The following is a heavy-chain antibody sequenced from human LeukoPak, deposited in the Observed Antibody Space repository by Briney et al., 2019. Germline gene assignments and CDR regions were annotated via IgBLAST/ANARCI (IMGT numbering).Heavy chain of an antibody. CDR2: IFPGNSPT. CDR1: GYSFASYW. V-gene: IGHV5-51*01. CDR3: VRHNNYALDY. J-gene: IGHJ4*02. D-gene: IGHD5-18*01. Sequence: GESLKISCEGSGYSFASYWIGWARQMPGKGLELMAIIFPGNSPTIYSPSFQGQVTISADKSISTAYLQWSGLKASDTAMYYCVRHNNYALDYWGQGALGTVSS.